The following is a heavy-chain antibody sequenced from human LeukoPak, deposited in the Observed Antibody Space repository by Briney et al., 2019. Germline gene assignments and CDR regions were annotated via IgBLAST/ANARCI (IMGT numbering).Heavy chain of an antibody. Sequence: GASVKVSCKASGYTFTGYYMHWVRQAPGQGLEWMGWINPNSGGTNYAQKFQGRVTMTRDTSISTAYMELSRLRSDDTAVYYCARDYGDYVCWFDPWGQGTLVTVSS. V-gene: IGHV1-2*02. J-gene: IGHJ5*02. CDR2: INPNSGGT. CDR3: ARDYGDYVCWFDP. D-gene: IGHD4-17*01. CDR1: GYTFTGYY.